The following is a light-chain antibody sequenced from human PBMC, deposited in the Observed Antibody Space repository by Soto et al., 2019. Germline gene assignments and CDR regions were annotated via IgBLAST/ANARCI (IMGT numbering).Light chain of an antibody. CDR1: RSVSSSY. J-gene: IGKJ4*01. CDR2: GAS. Sequence: ENGVTQSPSAESLSPGERAKLSCRAGRSVSSSYLAWYHQKPGQAPRLLIYGASTRATAIPDRFSGSGSGTDFTLTISRLEYEDCAGYYCQHYGGLPLCTFGGRAVVDIK. CDR3: QHYGGLPLCT. V-gene: IGKV3-20*01.